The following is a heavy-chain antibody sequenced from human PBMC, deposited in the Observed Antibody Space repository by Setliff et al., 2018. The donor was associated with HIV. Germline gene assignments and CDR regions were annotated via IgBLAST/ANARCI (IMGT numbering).Heavy chain of an antibody. V-gene: IGHV3-73*01. D-gene: IGHD3-22*01. Sequence: GGSLRLSCAASGFTFSGSPIHWVRQASGKGLEWLGRIKTRADNYATAYAASVKGRFTISRDDSMNTAYLQMNGLKIDDTAVYYCTRPQYFYETGGSDYWGQGTLVTVSS. CDR3: TRPQYFYETGGSDY. J-gene: IGHJ4*02. CDR2: IKTRADNYAT. CDR1: GFTFSGSP.